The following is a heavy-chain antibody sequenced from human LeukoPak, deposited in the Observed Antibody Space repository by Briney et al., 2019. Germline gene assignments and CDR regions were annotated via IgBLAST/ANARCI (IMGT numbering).Heavy chain of an antibody. D-gene: IGHD6-19*01. CDR1: GGSISSGGYY. J-gene: IGHJ4*02. Sequence: SQTLSLTCTVSGGSISSGGYYWSWIRQHPGKGLEWIGYIYYSGSTYYNPSLKSRVTISVDTSKNQFSLKLSSVTAADTAVYYCARGSFSGSGWPFNDYWGQATLVTVSS. CDR3: ARGSFSGSGWPFNDY. V-gene: IGHV4-31*03. CDR2: IYYSGST.